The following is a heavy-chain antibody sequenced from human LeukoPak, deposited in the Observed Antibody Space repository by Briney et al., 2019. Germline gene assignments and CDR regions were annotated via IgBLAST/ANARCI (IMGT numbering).Heavy chain of an antibody. CDR2: IKQDGSEK. CDR1: GFTFSSYW. V-gene: IGHV3-7*01. CDR3: ASVGYSGYEDY. D-gene: IGHD5-12*01. Sequence: GGSLRLSCAASGFTFSSYWMSWVRQAPGKGLEWVANIKQDGSEKYYVDSVKGRFTISRDNAKNSLYLQMNSLRAEDTAVYYCASVGYSGYEDYWGQGTLVTVSS. J-gene: IGHJ4*02.